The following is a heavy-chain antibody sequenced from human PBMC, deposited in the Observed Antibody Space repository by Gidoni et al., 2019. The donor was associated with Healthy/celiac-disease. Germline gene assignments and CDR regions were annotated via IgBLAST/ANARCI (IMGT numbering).Heavy chain of an antibody. CDR1: GFTFSRYR. J-gene: IGHJ6*03. CDR3: ARDDIVVVPAAIHRYYYYYMDV. CDR2: IKQDGSVK. V-gene: IGHV3-7*01. D-gene: IGHD2-2*01. Sequence: EVQLVASGGGWVQPGGSLRLSCAASGFTFSRYRMSCVRQALGQGLEWVSNIKQDGSVKYYVDSVKGRFTISGANAKTSLYLQMHSLRAEDTAVYYCARDDIVVVPAAIHRYYYYYMDVWGKGTTVTVSS.